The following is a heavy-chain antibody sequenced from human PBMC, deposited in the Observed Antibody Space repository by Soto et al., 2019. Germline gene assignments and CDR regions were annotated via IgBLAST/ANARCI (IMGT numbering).Heavy chain of an antibody. CDR1: GFTFTTYA. J-gene: IGHJ3*02. CDR3: SKDRLDYDYFWRSYRKINAFDI. CDR2: ISGSGGST. Sequence: EVQLLESGGGLVQPGGSLGLSCAASGFTFTTYAMSWVRQAPGKGLEWVSAISGSGGSTYYVDYVKGRLTMSRDNSKKTLYLKMNSLRAKYTAVYYCSKDRLDYDYFWRSYRKINAFDIWGQGTMVTVSS. V-gene: IGHV3-23*01. D-gene: IGHD3-16*02.